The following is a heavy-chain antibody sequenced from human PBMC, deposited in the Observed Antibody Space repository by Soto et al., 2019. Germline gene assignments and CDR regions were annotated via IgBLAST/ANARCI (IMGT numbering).Heavy chain of an antibody. Sequence: SSGTPSPTCTVSGCSLRRSSFHRGWVRPPPGKGLEWIGSIYYSGSTYYSPSLKSRVTILVDTSKNQFSLKLSSVTAADTAVYYCARRERAAGTDCWFDPWGQGTLVTVSS. CDR3: ARRERAAGTDCWFDP. V-gene: IGHV4-39*01. J-gene: IGHJ5*02. CDR2: IYYSGST. CDR1: GCSLRRSSFH. D-gene: IGHD6-13*01.